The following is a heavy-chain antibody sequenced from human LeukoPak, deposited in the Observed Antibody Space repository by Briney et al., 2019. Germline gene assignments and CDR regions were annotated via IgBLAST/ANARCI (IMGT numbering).Heavy chain of an antibody. CDR2: IYYSGST. CDR3: AGLLGGARVY. V-gene: IGHV4-59*01. Sequence: SETLSLTCTVSGGSISSYYWSWIRQPPGKGLEWIGYIYYSGSTNYNPSFKSRVTISVDTSKNQFSLKLSSVTAADTAVYYCAGLLGGARVYWGQGTLVTVSS. D-gene: IGHD1-26*01. J-gene: IGHJ4*02. CDR1: GGSISSYY.